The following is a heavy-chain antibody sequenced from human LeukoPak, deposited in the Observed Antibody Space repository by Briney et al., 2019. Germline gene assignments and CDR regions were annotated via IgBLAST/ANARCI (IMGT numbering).Heavy chain of an antibody. CDR2: IYSGGST. CDR1: GFTVSSNY. CDR3: ARDLRPRYSSSWWGNWFDP. V-gene: IGHV3-53*05. Sequence: GGSLRLSCAASGFTVSSNYMSWVRQAPGKGLEWVSVIYSGGSTYYADSVKGRFTISRDNSKNTLYLQMNSLRAEDTAVYYCARDLRPRYSSSWWGNWFDPWGQGTLVTVSS. J-gene: IGHJ5*02. D-gene: IGHD6-13*01.